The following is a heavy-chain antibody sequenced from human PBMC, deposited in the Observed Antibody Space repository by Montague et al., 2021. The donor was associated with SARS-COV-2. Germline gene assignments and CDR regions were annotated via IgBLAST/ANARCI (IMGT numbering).Heavy chain of an antibody. CDR2: INHTGSA. J-gene: IGHJ3*01. CDR3: ARGQVTIFGMLIFIPAAGHLDG. CDR1: SGSFSDYY. Sequence: SETLSLTCAVYSGSFSDYYWTWIRQPPGKGLEWIDEINHTGSATYNPSLKSRVTLSVDTSKNQFSLKLQSVTAADTAVYYCARGQVTIFGMLIFIPAAGHLDGWGQGTSVTVSS. D-gene: IGHD3-3*01. V-gene: IGHV4-34*01.